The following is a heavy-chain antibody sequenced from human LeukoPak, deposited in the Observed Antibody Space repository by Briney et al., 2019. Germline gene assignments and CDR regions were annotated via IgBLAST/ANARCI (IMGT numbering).Heavy chain of an antibody. CDR1: GFTVSSNY. Sequence: WGSLRLSCAASGFTVSSNYMSWVRQAPGKGLEWVSVIYSGGSTYYADSVKGRFTISRDNSKNTLYLQMSSLRAVDTAVYYCAKDAWTTLTTGWYFDVWGRGTLVTVSS. V-gene: IGHV3-66*01. D-gene: IGHD3/OR15-3a*01. J-gene: IGHJ2*01. CDR3: AKDAWTTLTTGWYFDV. CDR2: IYSGGST.